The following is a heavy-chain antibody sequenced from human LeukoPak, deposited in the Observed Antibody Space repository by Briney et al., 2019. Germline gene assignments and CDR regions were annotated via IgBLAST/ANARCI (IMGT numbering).Heavy chain of an antibody. D-gene: IGHD6-6*01. CDR1: GFTFSSYG. CDR2: ISYDGSNK. V-gene: IGHV3-30*18. Sequence: PGRSLRLSCAASGFTFSSYGMHWVRQAPGKGLEWVAVISYDGSNKYYADSVKGRFTISRDNSKNTLYLQMNSLRAEDTAVYYCAKDIAIGIAARHYYYYYMDVWGKGTTVTVSS. J-gene: IGHJ6*03. CDR3: AKDIAIGIAARHYYYYYMDV.